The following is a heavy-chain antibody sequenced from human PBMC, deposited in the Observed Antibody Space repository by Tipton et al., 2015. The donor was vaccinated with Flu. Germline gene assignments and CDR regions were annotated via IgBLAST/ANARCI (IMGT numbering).Heavy chain of an antibody. CDR2: INPNSGET. J-gene: IGHJ4*02. D-gene: IGHD1-14*01. CDR1: GYVFTGYF. V-gene: IGHV1-2*06. Sequence: QLVQSGAEVKKPGASVKVSYKASGYVFTGYFLQWVRQAPGQGLEWMGRINPNSGETKFAQKFQGRVTMTRDTSIDTAYLELSTLRSDDTAVYYCARWDGIHFDFWGPGTLVTVSS. CDR3: ARWDGIHFDF.